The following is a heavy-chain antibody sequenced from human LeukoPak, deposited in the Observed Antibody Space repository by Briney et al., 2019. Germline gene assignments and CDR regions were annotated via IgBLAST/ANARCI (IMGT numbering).Heavy chain of an antibody. CDR2: INPSGGST. V-gene: IGHV1-46*01. J-gene: IGHJ5*02. CDR1: GYTFTSYY. Sequence: GASGKVSCKASGYTFTSYYMHWVRQAPGQGLEWMGIINPSGGSTSYAQKFQGRVTMTRDTSTSTVYMELSSLRSEDTAVYYCARDHGGGIISAWGQGTLVTVSS. CDR3: ARDHGGGIISA. D-gene: IGHD3-16*01.